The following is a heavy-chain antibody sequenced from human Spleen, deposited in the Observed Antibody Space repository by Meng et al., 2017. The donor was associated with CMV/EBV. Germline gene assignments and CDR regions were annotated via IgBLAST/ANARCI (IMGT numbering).Heavy chain of an antibody. CDR2: IKQDGSEK. Sequence: LSLTCAASGFTFSSYWMSWVRQAPGKGLEWVANIKQDGSEKYYVDSVKGRFTISRDNSKNTLYLQMNSLRFEDTAVYYCARGGDCSSTSCWSYYGMDVWGQGTTVTVSS. D-gene: IGHD2-2*01. CDR3: ARGGDCSSTSCWSYYGMDV. V-gene: IGHV3-7*01. CDR1: GFTFSSYW. J-gene: IGHJ6*02.